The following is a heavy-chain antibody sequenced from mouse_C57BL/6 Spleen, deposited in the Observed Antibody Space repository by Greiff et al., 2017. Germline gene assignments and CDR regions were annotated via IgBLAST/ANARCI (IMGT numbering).Heavy chain of an antibody. CDR3: ARGILTRFYFDY. V-gene: IGHV5-4*01. CDR1: GFTFSSYA. J-gene: IGHJ2*01. CDR2: ISDGGSYT. D-gene: IGHD3-1*01. Sequence: EVQLVESGGGLVKPGGSLKLSCAASGFTFSSYAMSWVRQTPEKRLEWVATISDGGSYTYYPDNVKGRFTISRDNAKNNLYLQMSHLKSEDTAMYYCARGILTRFYFDYWGQGTTLTVSS.